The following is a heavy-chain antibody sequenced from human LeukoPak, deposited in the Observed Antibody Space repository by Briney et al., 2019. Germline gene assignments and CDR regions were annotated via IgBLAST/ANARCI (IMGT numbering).Heavy chain of an antibody. CDR1: GFTFSSHW. D-gene: IGHD2/OR15-2a*01. J-gene: IGHJ4*02. V-gene: IGHV3-7*04. CDR3: ARISGNTWAEYYFDY. Sequence: GRSLRLSCAASGFTFSSHWMSWVRQTSGKGLEWVANIKQDGSEKYYVDSVKGRFTISRDNAKNSMYLQMSSLRAEDTAVYSCARISGNTWAEYYFDYWGQGTLVTVSS. CDR2: IKQDGSEK.